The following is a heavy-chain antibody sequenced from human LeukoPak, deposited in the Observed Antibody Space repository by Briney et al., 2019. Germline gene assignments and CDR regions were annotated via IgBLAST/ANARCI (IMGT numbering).Heavy chain of an antibody. J-gene: IGHJ6*03. CDR3: ARNTAAIVLRYFYFYMDV. CDR1: GFTFSSYS. V-gene: IGHV3-21*01. CDR2: ISSSSSYI. Sequence: GGSLRLSCAASGFTFSSYSMNWVRQAPGKGLEWVSSISSSSSYIYYADSVKGRFTISRDNAKNSLYLQMNSLRAEDTAVYYCARNTAAIVLRYFYFYMDVWGKGTTVTVSS. D-gene: IGHD2-2*02.